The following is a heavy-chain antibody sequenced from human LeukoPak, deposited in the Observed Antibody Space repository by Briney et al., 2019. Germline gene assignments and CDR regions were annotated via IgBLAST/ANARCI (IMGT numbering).Heavy chain of an antibody. D-gene: IGHD6-13*01. CDR2: VYYSGTT. V-gene: IGHV4-39*01. J-gene: IGHJ4*02. CDR3: ARHEWQQLVKFDY. CDR1: GDSISLSFYY. Sequence: SETLSLTCSVSGDSISLSFYYWGWIRQPPGKALEWIGSVYYSGTTSYNPSLKSRVTISVDMSKNHFPLKVSSVTAADTAVYYCARHEWQQLVKFDYWGQGALVTVSS.